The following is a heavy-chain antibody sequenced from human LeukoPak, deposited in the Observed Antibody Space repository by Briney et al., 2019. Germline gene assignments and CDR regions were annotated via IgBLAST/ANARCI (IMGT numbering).Heavy chain of an antibody. J-gene: IGHJ4*02. V-gene: IGHV3-43*01. CDR3: AKERWGSDIVRADPYFDY. Sequence: GGSLRLSCAASGFTFDDYTMHGVRQAPGKGLEWVSLISWDGGSTYYADSVKGRFTISRDNSKNSLYLQMNSLRTEDTALYYCAKERWGSDIVRADPYFDYWGQGTLVTVSS. CDR2: ISWDGGST. D-gene: IGHD1-26*01. CDR1: GFTFDDYT.